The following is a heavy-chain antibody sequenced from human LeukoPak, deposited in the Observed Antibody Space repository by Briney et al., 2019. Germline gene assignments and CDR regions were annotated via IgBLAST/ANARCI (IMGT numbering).Heavy chain of an antibody. CDR1: GFTFSSYS. Sequence: GGSLRLSCAASGFTFSSYSMNWVRQAPGKGLEWVSSISSSSSYIYYADSVKGRFTISRDNAKNSQYLQMNSLRAEDTAVYYCARGVAATYFDYWGQGTLVTVSS. V-gene: IGHV3-21*01. D-gene: IGHD2-15*01. CDR3: ARGVAATYFDY. CDR2: ISSSSSYI. J-gene: IGHJ4*02.